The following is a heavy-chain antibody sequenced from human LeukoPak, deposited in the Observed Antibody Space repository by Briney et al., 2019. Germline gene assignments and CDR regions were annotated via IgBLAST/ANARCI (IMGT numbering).Heavy chain of an antibody. CDR2: IRRDGSET. CDR1: GFTFSNYW. CDR3: AREGGHYGVALDY. V-gene: IGHV3-7*01. D-gene: IGHD4-17*01. J-gene: IGHJ4*02. Sequence: GGSLRLSCAASGFTFSNYWMTWVRRAPGKGPEWVANIRRDGSETHYVDSVMGRFTISRDNAKNSLYLQMNSLRAEDTAVYYCAREGGHYGVALDYWGQGTLVTVSS.